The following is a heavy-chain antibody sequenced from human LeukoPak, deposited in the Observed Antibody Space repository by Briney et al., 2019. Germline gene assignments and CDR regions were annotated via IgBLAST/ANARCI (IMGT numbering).Heavy chain of an antibody. CDR1: GFIFSTYD. J-gene: IGHJ3*02. D-gene: IGHD3-22*01. V-gene: IGHV3-30*02. Sequence: PGGSLRLSCAACGFIFSTYDMHWVRQAPGKGLEWVAFIRNDGSDKYYAVSVKGRFTISRNNSKNTLYLQMNSLRDEDTAVYYCAKDRLNYYDSSKIDAFDIWGKGQWSPSLQ. CDR2: IRNDGSDK. CDR3: AKDRLNYYDSSKIDAFDI.